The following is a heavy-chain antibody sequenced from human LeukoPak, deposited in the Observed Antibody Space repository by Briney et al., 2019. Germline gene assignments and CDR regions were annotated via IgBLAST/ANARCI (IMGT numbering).Heavy chain of an antibody. J-gene: IGHJ4*02. CDR1: GFTFSSYA. CDR3: VKLCPYYFDY. V-gene: IGHV3-64D*06. D-gene: IGHD3-16*01. CDR2: ISSNGDST. Sequence: GGSLRLSCSASGFTFSSYAMHWVRQAPGKGLEYVSAISSNGDSTYYADSVKGRFTISRDNSKNTLYLQMSSLRAEDTAVYYCVKLCPYYFDYWGQGTLVTVSS.